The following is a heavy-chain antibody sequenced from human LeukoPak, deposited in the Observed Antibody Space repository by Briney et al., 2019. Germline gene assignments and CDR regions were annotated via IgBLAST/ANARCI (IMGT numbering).Heavy chain of an antibody. CDR2: INYSGST. CDR1: GGSISSSSYY. Sequence: SETVSLTCTVSGGSISSSSYYYGWIRQPPGKGLEWIGYINYSGSTYYDPSLKSRVTISVDTSKEQFSLKLASVTAADTAVFYCVRHIRDSSFFDPWGLGTSVTFSS. V-gene: IGHV4-39*01. J-gene: IGHJ5*02. D-gene: IGHD6-13*01. CDR3: VRHIRDSSFFDP.